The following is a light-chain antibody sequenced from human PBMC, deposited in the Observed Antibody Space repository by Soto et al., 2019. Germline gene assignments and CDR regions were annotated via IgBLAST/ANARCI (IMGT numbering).Light chain of an antibody. Sequence: EIVLTQSPGTLSLSPGERATLSCRASQSVSTGYLAWYQQKPGQAHRLLIYGASTRATVIPDRFSGSWSGTDFTLTISRLEPEDLAVYYCQQYGSSPPFGGGTKLEIK. CDR3: QQYGSSPP. CDR1: QSVSTGY. V-gene: IGKV3-20*01. J-gene: IGKJ4*01. CDR2: GAS.